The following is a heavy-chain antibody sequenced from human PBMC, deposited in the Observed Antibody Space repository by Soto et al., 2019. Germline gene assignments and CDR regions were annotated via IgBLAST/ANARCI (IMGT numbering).Heavy chain of an antibody. CDR1: GGTFSSYA. CDR3: AGRYYYGSGRIGGMDV. Sequence: QVQLVQSGAEVKKPGSSVKVSCKASGGTFSSYAISWVRQAPGQGLEWMGGIIPIFGTANYAQKFQGRVTITADESTSTAYMELSSRRSEDTAVYYCAGRYYYGSGRIGGMDVWGQGTTVTVSS. V-gene: IGHV1-69*12. J-gene: IGHJ6*02. D-gene: IGHD3-10*01. CDR2: IIPIFGTA.